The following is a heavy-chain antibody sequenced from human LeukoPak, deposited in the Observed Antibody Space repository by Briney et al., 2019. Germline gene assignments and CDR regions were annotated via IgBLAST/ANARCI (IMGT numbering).Heavy chain of an antibody. CDR1: GGSISSGGYY. CDR2: IYHSGST. J-gene: IGHJ5*02. Sequence: SETLSLTCTVSGGSISSGGYYWSWIRQHPGKGLEWIGYIYHSGSTYYNPSLKSRVTISVDRSKNQFSLKLSSVTAADTAVYYCAREGIDCSGGSCYSWFDPWGQGTLVTVSS. V-gene: IGHV4-30-2*01. D-gene: IGHD2-15*01. CDR3: AREGIDCSGGSCYSWFDP.